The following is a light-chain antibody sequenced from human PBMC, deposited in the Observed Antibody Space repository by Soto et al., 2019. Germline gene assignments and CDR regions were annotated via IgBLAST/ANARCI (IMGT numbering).Light chain of an antibody. V-gene: IGLV2-14*01. J-gene: IGLJ1*01. Sequence: QSALTQPASLSGSPGQSITISCTGTSSDVGGYNYVSWYQQHPGKAPKVIIYEVINRPSGVSNRFSGSKSGSTASLTISGLPAEDEADYYCISYTSIRTLLLGTGNKVTVL. CDR1: SSDVGGYNY. CDR3: ISYTSIRTLL. CDR2: EVI.